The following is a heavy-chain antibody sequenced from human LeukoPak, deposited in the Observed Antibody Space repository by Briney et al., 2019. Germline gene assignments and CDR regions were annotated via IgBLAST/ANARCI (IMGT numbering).Heavy chain of an antibody. Sequence: GASVKVSCNASGYTFTSYGISWVRQAPGRGLEWMGSISAYNGNTNYAQKLQGRVTMTTDTSTSTAYMELRSLRSDDTAVYYCARARSITYNWLSWFDPWGQGTLVTVSS. CDR1: GYTFTSYG. CDR2: ISAYNGNT. CDR3: ARARSITYNWLSWFDP. V-gene: IGHV1-18*01. D-gene: IGHD1-20*01. J-gene: IGHJ5*02.